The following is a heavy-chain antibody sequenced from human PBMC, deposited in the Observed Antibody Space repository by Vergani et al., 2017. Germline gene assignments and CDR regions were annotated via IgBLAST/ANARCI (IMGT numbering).Heavy chain of an antibody. Sequence: QVQLVQSGAEVKKPGASVKVSCKASGYTLTRYYMHWVRQAPGQGLEWMGIINPSGGSTSYAQKLQCRVTMTRDTSTSTVYMELSSLRSEDTAVYYCARGAHITMIAHDYWGQGTLVTVSS. CDR3: ARGAHITMIAHDY. CDR1: GYTLTRYY. V-gene: IGHV1-46*01. D-gene: IGHD3-22*01. J-gene: IGHJ4*02. CDR2: INPSGGST.